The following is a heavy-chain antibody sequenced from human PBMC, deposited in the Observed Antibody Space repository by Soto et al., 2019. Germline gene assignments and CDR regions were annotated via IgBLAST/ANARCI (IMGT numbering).Heavy chain of an antibody. D-gene: IGHD3-10*01. V-gene: IGHV1-18*04. CDR2: ASAYNGNT. CDR1: ANTFTSYI. Sequence: SVNFSCKPWANTFTSYIISMTRQAPGQGLEWNGCASAYNGNTNYAQKLQGRVTMTTDTSTSTAYMELRSLRSDDTAVYYCARDSGITMVRGVGNTYYYYYGMDVWGQGTTVTGSS. J-gene: IGHJ6*02. CDR3: ARDSGITMVRGVGNTYYYYYGMDV.